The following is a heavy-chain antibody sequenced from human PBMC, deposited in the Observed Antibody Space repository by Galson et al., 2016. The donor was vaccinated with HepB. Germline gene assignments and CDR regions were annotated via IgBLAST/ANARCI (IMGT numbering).Heavy chain of an antibody. CDR3: ARGPNCRGDTCYSHYLDP. V-gene: IGHV1-18*04. CDR1: GDNFTSYG. J-gene: IGHJ5*02. D-gene: IGHD2-15*01. CDR2: ISAYNADT. Sequence: SVKVSCKASGDNFTSYGITWVRQAPGQGLEWMGWISAYNADTKYAQNFQGRVTMTTDTLTTTAYMEMKSLRSEDTAIYYCARGPNCRGDTCYSHYLDPWGQGTLVTVSS.